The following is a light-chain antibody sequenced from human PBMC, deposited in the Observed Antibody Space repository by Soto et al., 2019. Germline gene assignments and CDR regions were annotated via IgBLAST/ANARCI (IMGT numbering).Light chain of an antibody. V-gene: IGKV3-11*01. CDR1: QSVGSY. J-gene: IGKJ2*01. CDR3: QQRSNWPRT. Sequence: EIVLTQSPATLSLSPGERATLSCRASQSVGSYLAWYQQKPGQAPRLLIYDASNRATGIPARFSGSGSGTDFTLTISSLEPEDFVVYYCQQRSNWPRTFGQGTKLDIK. CDR2: DAS.